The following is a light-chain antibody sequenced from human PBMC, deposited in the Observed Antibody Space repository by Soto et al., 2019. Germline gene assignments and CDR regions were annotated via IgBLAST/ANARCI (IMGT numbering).Light chain of an antibody. CDR3: QQRYNWPWT. V-gene: IGKV3-11*01. J-gene: IGKJ1*01. Sequence: EIVWTQSPATLSLSPGERATLSCRASQSVRNYLAWYQQKPGQAPRLLIYDASNGATGIPARFSGSGSGTDFTLTLSSLEPEDFAVYYCQQRYNWPWTFGQGTKVEIK. CDR2: DAS. CDR1: QSVRNY.